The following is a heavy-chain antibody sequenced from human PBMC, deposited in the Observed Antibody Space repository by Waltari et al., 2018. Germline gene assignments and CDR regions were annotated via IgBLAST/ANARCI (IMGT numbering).Heavy chain of an antibody. Sequence: QVQLQESGPGLVKPSETLSLTCTVSGGSISSYYWSWIRQPPGKGLEWIGYIYYSWSTNYNPSLKRRVTISVDTSKNQFSLKLSSVTAADTAVYYCARQYSSGWYVVYFDYWGQGTLVTVSS. CDR1: GGSISSYY. J-gene: IGHJ4*02. V-gene: IGHV4-59*01. CDR3: ARQYSSGWYVVYFDY. D-gene: IGHD6-19*01. CDR2: IYYSWST.